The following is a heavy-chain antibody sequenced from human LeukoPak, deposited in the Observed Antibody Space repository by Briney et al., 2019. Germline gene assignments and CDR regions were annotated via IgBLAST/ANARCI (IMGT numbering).Heavy chain of an antibody. CDR3: ARHGVPRSDYWFDP. V-gene: IGHV4-39*01. CDR1: GGSISSSSYY. J-gene: IGHJ5*02. CDR2: IYYSGST. D-gene: IGHD1-1*01. Sequence: SETLSLTCTVSGGSISSSSYYWGWIRQPPGKGLEWIGSIYYSGSTYYNPSLKSRVTISVDTSKNQFSLKLSSVTAADTAVYYCARHGVPRSDYWFDPWGQGTLVTVSS.